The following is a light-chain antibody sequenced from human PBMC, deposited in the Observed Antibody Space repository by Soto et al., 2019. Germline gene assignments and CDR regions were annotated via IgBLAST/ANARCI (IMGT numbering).Light chain of an antibody. CDR2: SAS. CDR1: QNIRSW. V-gene: IGKV1-5*03. Sequence: DIQMTQSPSTLSASVGDRVTITCRASQNIRSWLAWYQQKPGKAPELLIYSASGLESGVPSRFSGSGFGTEFTLIISSLQPDDFATYYCQEYNGNSGFTFGGGTKVEIK. J-gene: IGKJ4*01. CDR3: QEYNGNSGFT.